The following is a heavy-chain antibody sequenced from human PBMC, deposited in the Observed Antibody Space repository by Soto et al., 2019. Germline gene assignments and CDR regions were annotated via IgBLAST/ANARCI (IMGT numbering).Heavy chain of an antibody. J-gene: IGHJ4*02. V-gene: IGHV3-66*01. D-gene: IGHD4-17*01. CDR3: ARVEGSGDYWGR. Sequence: EVQLGESGGGLVQPGGSLRLSCAASGFTVSSNYMTWVRQAPGKGLEWVSVIYFGNTTYYADSVKGRFTISRDNSKNTLYLQMHSLRAEDTAVYYCARVEGSGDYWGRWGQGTLVTVSS. CDR1: GFTVSSNY. CDR2: IYFGNTT.